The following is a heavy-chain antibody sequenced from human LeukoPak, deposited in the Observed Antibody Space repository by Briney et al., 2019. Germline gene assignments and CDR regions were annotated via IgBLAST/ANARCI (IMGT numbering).Heavy chain of an antibody. CDR2: IYSEGSNSE. CDR1: GFTVNSNY. Sequence: GGSLTLTCAASGFTVNSNYMSWVRQAPGKGREWVSVIYSEGSNSEYYPDSVKGRFTISRDSSKNTVYFQMNSLRAEDTATYYCARGLVSMVRGDFPLWGQGTLVTVSS. D-gene: IGHD3-10*01. J-gene: IGHJ4*02. V-gene: IGHV3-53*01. CDR3: ARGLVSMVRGDFPL.